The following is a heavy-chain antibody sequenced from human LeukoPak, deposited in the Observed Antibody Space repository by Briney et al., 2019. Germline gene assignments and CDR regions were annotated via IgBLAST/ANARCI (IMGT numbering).Heavy chain of an antibody. CDR3: ARRPIRSITSIAARRSQYRTPFDY. D-gene: IGHD6-6*01. Sequence: SETLSLTCTVSGGSISSGDYYWSWIRQPPGKGLEWIGYIYYSGSTYYNPSLKSRVTISVDTSKNQFSLKLSSVTAADTAVYYCARRPIRSITSIAARRSQYRTPFDYWGQGTLVTVSS. V-gene: IGHV4-30-4*01. CDR2: IYYSGST. CDR1: GGSISSGDYY. J-gene: IGHJ4*02.